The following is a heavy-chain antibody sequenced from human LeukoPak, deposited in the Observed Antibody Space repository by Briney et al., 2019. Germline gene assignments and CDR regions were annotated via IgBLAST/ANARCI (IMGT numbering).Heavy chain of an antibody. CDR2: INHSGST. D-gene: IGHD5-24*01. CDR1: GGSFSGYY. CDR3: ARGRGMATTD. V-gene: IGHV4-34*01. J-gene: IGHJ4*02. Sequence: PSETLSLTCAVYGGSFSGYYWSWIRQPPGKGLEWIGEINHSGSTNYNPSLKSRVTISVDTSKNQFSLKLSTVTAADTAVYYCARGRGMATTDWGQGTLVTVSS.